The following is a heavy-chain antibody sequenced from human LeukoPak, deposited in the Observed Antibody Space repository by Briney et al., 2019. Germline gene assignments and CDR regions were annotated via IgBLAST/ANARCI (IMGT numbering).Heavy chain of an antibody. D-gene: IGHD6-13*01. J-gene: IGHJ3*01. Sequence: GGSLRLSCAASGFTVSSNYMSWVRQAPGKGLEWVSVIYSGGSTYYADSVKGRFTISRDNAKNTLYLQMNSLRDEDTAVYYCTCSTDWARGTFDLWGQGTVVTVSS. CDR1: GFTVSSNY. CDR2: IYSGGST. CDR3: TCSTDWARGTFDL. V-gene: IGHV3-66*01.